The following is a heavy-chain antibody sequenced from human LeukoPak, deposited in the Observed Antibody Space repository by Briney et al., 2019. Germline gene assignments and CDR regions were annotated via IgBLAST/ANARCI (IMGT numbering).Heavy chain of an antibody. CDR3: ARDPPPHSSSYWGSYSYYYIDV. J-gene: IGHJ6*03. D-gene: IGHD3-22*01. CDR1: GYTFTGYY. Sequence: AASVKVSCKASGYTFTGYYIHCVRQPPGQGLEWMGRINPNSGDTNYAQKFQGRDTMSRDTSISTAYMELSSLRSDDTAVYYCARDPPPHSSSYWGSYSYYYIDVWGKGTTVTVSS. V-gene: IGHV1-2*06. CDR2: INPNSGDT.